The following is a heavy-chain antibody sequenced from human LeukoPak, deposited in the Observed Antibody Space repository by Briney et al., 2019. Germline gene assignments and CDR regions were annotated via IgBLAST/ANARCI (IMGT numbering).Heavy chain of an antibody. V-gene: IGHV3-7*01. D-gene: IGHD5-12*01. CDR2: INQDGSAR. CDR3: ARWDIRGTAHQLDY. Sequence: GGSLRLSCAAPGFSLSSHWMSWVRQAPGKGLGWVANINQDGSARYYVDSVKGRFTTSRDNAKNSMYLQMNSLRPEDTAVYYCARWDIRGTAHQLDYWGQGTLVTVSS. J-gene: IGHJ4*02. CDR1: GFSLSSHW.